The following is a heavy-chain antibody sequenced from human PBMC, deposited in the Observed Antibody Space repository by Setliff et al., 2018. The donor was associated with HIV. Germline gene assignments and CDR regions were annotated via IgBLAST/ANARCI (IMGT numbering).Heavy chain of an antibody. D-gene: IGHD3-3*01. J-gene: IGHJ3*02. CDR2: ISYDGST. Sequence: SETLSLTCTVSGGFIGGHYWTWIRQPPGRGLEWIATISYDGSTDYNPSLKNRVAISLDTSQNQFSLRLSSVTAADTTLYYCAKDWDTFWSGYSRVIAFDIWGQGKMVTVSS. CDR1: GGFIGGHY. V-gene: IGHV4-59*11. CDR3: AKDWDTFWSGYSRVIAFDI.